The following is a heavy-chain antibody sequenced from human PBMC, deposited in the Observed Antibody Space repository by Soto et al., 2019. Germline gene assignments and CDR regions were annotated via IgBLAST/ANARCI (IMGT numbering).Heavy chain of an antibody. CDR1: GFTFSSYA. V-gene: IGHV3-23*01. D-gene: IGHD6-19*01. J-gene: IGHJ4*02. CDR3: AKAGFSSGWSPSYFDY. CDR2: MSGTGGST. Sequence: EVQLLESGGGLVQPGRSLRLSCAASGFTFSSYAMNWVRQAPGKGLEWVSAMSGTGGSTYYADYVKGRFTISRDNSKNTLYLQMNSLRVEDTAVFCCAKAGFSSGWSPSYFDYWGQGTLVTVSS.